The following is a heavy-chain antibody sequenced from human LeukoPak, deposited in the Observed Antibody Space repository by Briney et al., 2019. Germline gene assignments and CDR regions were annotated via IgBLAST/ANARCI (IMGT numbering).Heavy chain of an antibody. CDR3: ARSVITGY. J-gene: IGHJ4*02. Sequence: GGSPRLSCAASGFTFSSYGMHWVRQAPGKGLEWVSSISSSSSYIYYADSVKGRFTISRDNAKNSLYLQMNSLRAEDTAVYYCARSVITGYWGQGTLVTVSS. CDR2: ISSSSSYI. V-gene: IGHV3-21*01. D-gene: IGHD3-22*01. CDR1: GFTFSSYG.